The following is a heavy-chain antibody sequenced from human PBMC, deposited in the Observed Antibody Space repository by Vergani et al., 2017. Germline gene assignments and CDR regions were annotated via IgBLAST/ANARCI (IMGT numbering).Heavy chain of an antibody. CDR2: ISWNSGSI. CDR1: GFTFDDYA. CDR3: AKDQYDFWSGCLNLSPFEL. V-gene: IGHV3-9*01. D-gene: IGHD3-3*01. J-gene: IGHJ2*01. Sequence: EVQLVESGGGLVQPGRSLRLSCAASGFTFDDYAMHWVRQAPGKGLEWVSGISWNSGSIGYADSVKGRFTIPRDNAKNSLYLQMNSLRAEDTALFYCAKDQYDFWSGCLNLSPFELWGRGTLVTVSS.